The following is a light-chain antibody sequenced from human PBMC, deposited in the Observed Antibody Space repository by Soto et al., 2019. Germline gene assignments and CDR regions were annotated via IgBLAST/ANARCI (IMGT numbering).Light chain of an antibody. CDR3: QQSYTTPRT. J-gene: IGKJ1*01. CDR2: AAS. V-gene: IGKV1-39*01. Sequence: DIQMTQSPSSLSASVGDRVTITCRARQSISSFLNWYQQKPGEAPKLLIYAASSLQSGVPSRFSGSGSGTDFTLTIRGLQPEDFATYYCQQSYTTPRTFGQGTKVDIK. CDR1: QSISSF.